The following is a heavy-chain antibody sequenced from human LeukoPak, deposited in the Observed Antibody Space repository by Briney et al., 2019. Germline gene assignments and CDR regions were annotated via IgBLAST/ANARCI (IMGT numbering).Heavy chain of an antibody. CDR3: AREELYYDILTGYNQGVDH. CDR2: IKQDGSEK. V-gene: IGHV3-7*01. Sequence: PGGSLRLSCAASGFTFSSYWMSWVRQAPGKGLEWVANIKQDGSEKYYVDSVKGRFTISRDNAKNSLYLQMNSLRAEDTAVYYCAREELYYDILTGYNQGVDHWGQGTLVTVSS. J-gene: IGHJ4*02. D-gene: IGHD3-9*01. CDR1: GFTFSSYW.